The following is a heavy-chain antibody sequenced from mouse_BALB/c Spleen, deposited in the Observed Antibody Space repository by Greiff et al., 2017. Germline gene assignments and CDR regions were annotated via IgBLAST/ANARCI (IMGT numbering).Heavy chain of an antibody. CDR3: ARLYRDYFDY. J-gene: IGHJ2*01. V-gene: IGHV5-17*02. CDR1: GFTFSSFG. CDR2: ISSGSSTI. D-gene: IGHD2-14*01. Sequence: EVPRVESGGGLVQPGGSRKLSCAASGFTFSSFGMHWVRQAPEKGLEWVAYISSGSSTIYYADTVKGRFTISRDNPKNTLFLQMTSLRSEDTAMYYCARLYRDYFDYWGQGTTLTVSS.